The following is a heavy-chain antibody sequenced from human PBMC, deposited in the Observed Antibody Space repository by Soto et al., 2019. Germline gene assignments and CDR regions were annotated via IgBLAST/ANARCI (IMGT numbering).Heavy chain of an antibody. V-gene: IGHV1-69*13. CDR1: GGTFSSYA. J-gene: IGHJ6*02. CDR2: IIPIFGTA. CDR3: ARGKKGEYSRFPNLDGMDV. D-gene: IGHD6-6*01. Sequence: GASVKVSCKASGGTFSSYAISWVRQAPGQGLEWMGGIIPIFGTANYAQKFQGRVTITADESTSTAYMELSSLRSEDTAVYYCARGKKGEYSRFPNLDGMDVWGQGTTVTVSS.